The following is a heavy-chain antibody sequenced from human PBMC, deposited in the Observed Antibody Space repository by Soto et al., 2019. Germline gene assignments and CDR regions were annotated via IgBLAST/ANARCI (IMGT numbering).Heavy chain of an antibody. CDR3: ARVLGGNGWYLYYFDY. D-gene: IGHD6-19*01. V-gene: IGHV4-34*01. CDR1: GGSFSGYY. J-gene: IGHJ4*02. CDR2: INHSGST. Sequence: QVQLQQWGAGLLKPSETLSLTCAVYGGSFSGYYWSWIRQPPGKGLEWIGEINHSGSTNYNPSLRCRVTISVDTYKNQFSLTLSSVTAAVTAVYCCARVLGGNGWYLYYFDYWGQGTLVTVSS.